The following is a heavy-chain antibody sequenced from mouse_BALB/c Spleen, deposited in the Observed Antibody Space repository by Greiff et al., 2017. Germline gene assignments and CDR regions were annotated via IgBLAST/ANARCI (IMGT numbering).Heavy chain of an antibody. V-gene: IGHV5-6-4*01. Sequence: EVKVVESGGGLVKPGGSLKLSCAASGFTFSSYTMSWVRQTPEKRLEWVATISSGGSYTYYPDSVKGRFTISRDNAKNTLYLQMSSLKSEDTAMYYCTREGGATGAMDYWGQGTSVTVSS. D-gene: IGHD3-1*01. CDR1: GFTFSSYT. J-gene: IGHJ4*01. CDR2: ISSGGSYT. CDR3: TREGGATGAMDY.